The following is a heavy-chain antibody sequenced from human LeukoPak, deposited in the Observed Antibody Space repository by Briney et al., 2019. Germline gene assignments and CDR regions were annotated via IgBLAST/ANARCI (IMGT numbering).Heavy chain of an antibody. D-gene: IGHD3-10*01. Sequence: PGGSLRLSCAASGFTVISNYMSWVRQAPGKGLEWVSVIYSGGSTYYADSVKGRFTISRDNSKNTLYLQMNSLRAEDTAVYYCARDTYYYGSGRSMDVWGKGTTVTVSS. CDR3: ARDTYYYGSGRSMDV. V-gene: IGHV3-53*01. CDR2: IYSGGST. J-gene: IGHJ6*03. CDR1: GFTVISNY.